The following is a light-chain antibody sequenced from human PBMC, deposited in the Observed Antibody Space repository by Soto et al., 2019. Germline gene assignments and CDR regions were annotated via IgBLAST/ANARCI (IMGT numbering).Light chain of an antibody. J-gene: IGLJ3*02. CDR1: TSDVGGYDV. CDR2: EVN. CDR3: CSFAGSSTFWV. Sequence: QPASVSGSPGQSITISCSGTTSDVGGYDVVSWYQQHPGKAPKLMIFEVNQRPSGVSDRFSGSKSGNTASLTISGLQAGDEADYYCCSFAGSSTFWVFGGGIKLTVL. V-gene: IGLV2-23*02.